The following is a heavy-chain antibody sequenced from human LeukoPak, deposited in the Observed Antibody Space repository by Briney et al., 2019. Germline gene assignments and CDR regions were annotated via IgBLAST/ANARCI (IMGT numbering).Heavy chain of an antibody. CDR2: ISWNSGSI. V-gene: IGHV3-9*01. J-gene: IGHJ4*02. CDR3: AKGGEVGYYFDY. D-gene: IGHD4-17*01. CDR1: GFTFDDYA. Sequence: GGSLRPSCAASGFTFDDYAMHWVRQAPGKGLEWVSGISWNSGSIGYADSVKGRFTISRDNAKNSLYLQMNSLRAEDTALYYCAKGGEVGYYFDYWGQGTLVTVSS.